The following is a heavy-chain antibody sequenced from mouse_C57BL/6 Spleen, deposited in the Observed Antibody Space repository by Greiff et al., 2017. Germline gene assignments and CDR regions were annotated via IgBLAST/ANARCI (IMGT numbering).Heavy chain of an antibody. J-gene: IGHJ4*01. CDR1: GFTFSSYA. Sequence: EVKLMESGGGLVKPGGSLKLSCAASGFTFSSYAMSWVRQTPEKRLEWVATLSDGGSYTYYPDNVKGRFTISRDNAKNNLYLQMSHLKSEDTSMYFCAREGSSYDYYAMDYGGQGTSVTGSS. CDR2: LSDGGSYT. D-gene: IGHD1-1*01. V-gene: IGHV5-4*01. CDR3: AREGSSYDYYAMDY.